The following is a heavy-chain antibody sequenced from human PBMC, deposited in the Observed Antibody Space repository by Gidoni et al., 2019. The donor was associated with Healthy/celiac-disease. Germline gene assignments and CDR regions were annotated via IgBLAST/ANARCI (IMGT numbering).Heavy chain of an antibody. D-gene: IGHD6-13*01. Sequence: GRCTISRDNSKNTLYLQMNSLRAEDTAVYYWAKVEAYSSSWQGSDYWGQGTLVTVSS. J-gene: IGHJ4*02. CDR3: AKVEAYSSSWQGSDY. V-gene: IGHV3-23*01.